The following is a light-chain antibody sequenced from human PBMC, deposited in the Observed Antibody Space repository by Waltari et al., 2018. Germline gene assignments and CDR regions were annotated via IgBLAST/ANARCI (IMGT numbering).Light chain of an antibody. CDR3: QQYNNWPQT. V-gene: IGKV3-15*01. CDR2: GAS. CDR1: QSVSSN. Sequence: PATLSVSPGERATLSCRASQSVSSNLAWYQQKPGQAPRLLIYGASTRATGIPARFSGSGSGTEFTLTISSLQSEDFAVYYCQQYNNWPQTFGQGTKVEIK. J-gene: IGKJ1*01.